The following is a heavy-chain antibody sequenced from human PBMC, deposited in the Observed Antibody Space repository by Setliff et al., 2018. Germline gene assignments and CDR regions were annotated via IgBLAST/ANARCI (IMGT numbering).Heavy chain of an antibody. V-gene: IGHV3-48*01. CDR1: GFTFSSYS. D-gene: IGHD2-2*01. CDR3: AKNGGDIVVVPAAPIDY. J-gene: IGHJ4*02. CDR2: ISSSSSTI. Sequence: PGGSLRLSCAASGFTFSSYSMNWVRQAPGKGLEWVSYISSSSSTIYYADSVKGRFTISRDNAKNSLYLQMNSLRAEDTAVYYCAKNGGDIVVVPAAPIDYWGQGTLVTVPQ.